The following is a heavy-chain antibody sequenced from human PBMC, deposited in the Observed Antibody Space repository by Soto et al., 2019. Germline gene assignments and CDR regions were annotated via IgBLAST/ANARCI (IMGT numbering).Heavy chain of an antibody. Sequence: ASVKVSCKASGGTFSSYAISWVRQAPGQGLEWMGGIIPIFGTANYAQKFQGRVTITADESTSTAYMELSSLRSEDTAVYYCARVGQEQPPVRYYFDYWGQGTLVTVSS. J-gene: IGHJ4*02. D-gene: IGHD6-13*01. CDR2: IIPIFGTA. CDR3: ARVGQEQPPVRYYFDY. V-gene: IGHV1-69*13. CDR1: GGTFSSYA.